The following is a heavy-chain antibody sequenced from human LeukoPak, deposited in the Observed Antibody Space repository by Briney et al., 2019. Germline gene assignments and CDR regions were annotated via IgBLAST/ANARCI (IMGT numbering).Heavy chain of an antibody. J-gene: IGHJ2*01. CDR1: GGSFSSYY. CDR3: ARDRLGATGHWRIDV. D-gene: IGHD1-26*01. Sequence: SETLSLTCTVSGGSFSSYYWTWIRQPTGKGLEWIGRIYNTGTTNYSPSLESRVTMSLDTSKNRFSLSLSSVTAADTAVYYCARDRLGATGHWRIDVWGRGTLVTVSS. V-gene: IGHV4-4*07. CDR2: IYNTGTT.